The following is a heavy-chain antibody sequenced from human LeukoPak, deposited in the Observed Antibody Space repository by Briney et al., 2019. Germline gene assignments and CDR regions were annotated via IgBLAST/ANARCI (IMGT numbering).Heavy chain of an antibody. CDR3: ARAIAVAGPGDY. CDR2: ISYGGSNK. CDR1: GFTFSSYA. D-gene: IGHD6-19*01. J-gene: IGHJ4*02. V-gene: IGHV3-30*04. Sequence: GGSLRLSCAASGFTFSSYAMHWVRQAPGKGLEWVAVISYGGSNKYYADSVKGRFTISRDNSKNTLYLQMNSLRAEDTAVYYCARAIAVAGPGDYWGQGTLVTVSS.